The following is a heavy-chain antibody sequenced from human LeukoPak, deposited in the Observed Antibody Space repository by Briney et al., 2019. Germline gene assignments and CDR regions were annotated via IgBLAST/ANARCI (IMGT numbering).Heavy chain of an antibody. J-gene: IGHJ5*02. CDR2: IYPGDSDT. D-gene: IGHD2-2*02. CDR1: GYSFTSYW. CDR3: ARGLGAVPAAIRGWFDP. V-gene: IGHV5-51*01. Sequence: KPGESLKISXKGSGYSFTSYWIGWVRQMPGKGMEWMGIIYPGDSDTRYSPSFQGQVTISADKSISTAYLQWSSLKASDTAMYYCARGLGAVPAAIRGWFDPWGQGTLVTVSS.